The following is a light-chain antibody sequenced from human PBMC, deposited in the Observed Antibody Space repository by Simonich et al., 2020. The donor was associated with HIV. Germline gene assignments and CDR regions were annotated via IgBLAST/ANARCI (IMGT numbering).Light chain of an antibody. J-gene: IGLJ3*02. V-gene: IGLV2-14*03. CDR3: SSYTSSSTWV. CDR1: SSDVGGYKS. Sequence: QSALTQPASVSGSPGQSITISCTGTSSDVGGYKSVSWYQHHPGKAPKLLIYDVSQRPSGVSNRFSGSKSGNTASLTISALQAEDEADYYCSSYTSSSTWVFGGGTKLTVL. CDR2: DVS.